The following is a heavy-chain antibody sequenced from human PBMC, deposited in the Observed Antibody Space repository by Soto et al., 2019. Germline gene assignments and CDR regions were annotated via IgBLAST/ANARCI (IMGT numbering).Heavy chain of an antibody. J-gene: IGHJ6*02. CDR2: IIPVFGTP. CDR3: ARGDATKIIVTTYYGLDV. CDR1: GGSFSNYG. Sequence: QVQVVQSGAEVKKPGSSVKVSCKASGGSFSNYGISWVRQAPGQGLEWMGGIIPVFGTPHYAQKFQDRVTITADESASTVYMEMSSLTSEDTAVYYCARGDATKIIVTTYYGLDVWDQGTTVTVS. V-gene: IGHV1-69*12. D-gene: IGHD3-22*01.